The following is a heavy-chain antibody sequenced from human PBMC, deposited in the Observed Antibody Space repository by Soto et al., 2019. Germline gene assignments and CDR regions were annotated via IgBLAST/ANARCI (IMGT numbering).Heavy chain of an antibody. D-gene: IGHD6-13*01. CDR2: IKQDGSEK. CDR1: GFTFSSYW. Sequence: QSGGSLRLSCAASGFTFSSYWMSWVRQAPGKGLEWVANIKQDGSEKYYVDSVKGRFTISRDNAKNSLYLQMNSLRAEDTAVYYCARVSSSWYAGGSYFDYWGQGTLVTVSS. CDR3: ARVSSSWYAGGSYFDY. J-gene: IGHJ4*02. V-gene: IGHV3-7*01.